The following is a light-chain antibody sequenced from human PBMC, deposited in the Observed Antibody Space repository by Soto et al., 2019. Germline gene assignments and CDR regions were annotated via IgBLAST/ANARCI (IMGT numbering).Light chain of an antibody. CDR1: SGHSSYA. CDR2: INRDGSH. V-gene: IGLV4-69*01. CDR3: QPCRTGIHV. J-gene: IGLJ7*01. Sequence: QPVLTQSPSASASLGDSVKLTCTLSSGHSSYAIAWHKKQPEKGPRYLMKINRDGSHSNGDGIPDRFSGSSSGAECYLTISSLQSDDESDYYCQPCRTGIHVFGGGTQLTVL.